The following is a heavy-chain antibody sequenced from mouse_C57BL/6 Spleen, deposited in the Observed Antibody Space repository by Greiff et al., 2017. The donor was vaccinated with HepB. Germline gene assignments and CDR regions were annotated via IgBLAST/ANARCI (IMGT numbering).Heavy chain of an antibody. CDR1: GYAFSSYW. J-gene: IGHJ2*01. CDR3: ARETGSGVFDY. CDR2: INPGDGDT. D-gene: IGHD1-3*01. V-gene: IGHV1-80*01. Sequence: VKLQESGAELVKPGASVKISCKASGYAFSSYWMTWVKQRPGKGLEWIGQINPGDGDTNYNGKFKGRATLTADKSSSTGYMQLSSLTSEDSAVYFCARETGSGVFDYWGQGTTLTVSS.